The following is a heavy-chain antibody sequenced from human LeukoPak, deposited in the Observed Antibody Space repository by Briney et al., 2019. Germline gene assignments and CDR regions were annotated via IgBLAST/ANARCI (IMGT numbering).Heavy chain of an antibody. V-gene: IGHV4-30-2*01. J-gene: IGHJ5*01. CDR1: GGSISSGGYS. CDR3: ARGGYYASGFDS. D-gene: IGHD3-10*01. CDR2: VYHRGNT. Sequence: SETLSLTCAVSGGSISSGGYSWSWIRQPPGRGLEWIGCVYHRGNTYYNPSLKSRVTISVDRSKNQFSLKLSSVTAADTAVYYCARGGYYASGFDSWGQGTLVTVSS.